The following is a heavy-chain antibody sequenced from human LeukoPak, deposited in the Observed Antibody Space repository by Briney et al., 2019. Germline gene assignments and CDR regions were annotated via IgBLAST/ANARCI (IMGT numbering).Heavy chain of an antibody. CDR2: INPMGGST. Sequence: ASVKVSCKASGYTFTSYSMHWVRQAPGQGREWMGIINPMGGSTTYAQKFEGRVTMTRDTCTSTVYMAMSSLRSQDTAVYYCARAIFGVVATFDYSGPGTLVTVSS. CDR3: ARAIFGVVATFDY. V-gene: IGHV1-46*03. D-gene: IGHD3-3*01. J-gene: IGHJ4*02. CDR1: GYTFTSYS.